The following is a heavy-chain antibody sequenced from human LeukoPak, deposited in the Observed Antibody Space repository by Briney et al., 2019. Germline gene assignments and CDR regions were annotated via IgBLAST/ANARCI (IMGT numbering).Heavy chain of an antibody. J-gene: IGHJ4*02. CDR2: ISGSGDTT. D-gene: IGHD5-24*01. CDR1: GFTFSNYG. Sequence: GGSLRLSCAASGFTFSNYGMSWVRQAPGKGLEWVSTISGSGDTTYYADSVKGRFTISRDNSKNTLYLQMNSLIAEDTAVYYCAKSGYNRFDYWGQGTRVTVSS. V-gene: IGHV3-23*01. CDR3: AKSGYNRFDY.